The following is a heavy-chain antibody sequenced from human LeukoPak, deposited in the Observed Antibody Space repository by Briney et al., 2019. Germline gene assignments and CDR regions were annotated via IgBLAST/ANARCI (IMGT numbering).Heavy chain of an antibody. Sequence: SETLSLTCTVSGVSISSYYWSWIRQPPGKGLEWIGYIYYSGSTNYNPSLKSRVTISVDTSKNQFSLKLSSVTAADTAVYYCARDYGDYGGYYYYGMDVWGQGTTVTVSS. V-gene: IGHV4-59*01. CDR3: ARDYGDYGGYYYYGMDV. CDR2: IYYSGST. D-gene: IGHD4-17*01. J-gene: IGHJ6*02. CDR1: GVSISSYY.